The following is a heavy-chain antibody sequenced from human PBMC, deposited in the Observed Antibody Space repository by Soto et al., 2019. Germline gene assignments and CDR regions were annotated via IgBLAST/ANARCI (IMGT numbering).Heavy chain of an antibody. CDR3: ARSIYSSGWSDAFDI. CDR2: IDWDDDK. D-gene: IGHD6-19*01. Sequence: GPTLVNPTQTLTLTCTFSGFSLSTSGMCVSWIRQPPGKALEWLARIDWDDDKYYSTSLKTRLTISKDTSKNQVVLTMTNMDPVDTATYYCARSIYSSGWSDAFDIWGQGTMVTVSS. CDR1: GFSLSTSGMC. V-gene: IGHV2-70*11. J-gene: IGHJ3*02.